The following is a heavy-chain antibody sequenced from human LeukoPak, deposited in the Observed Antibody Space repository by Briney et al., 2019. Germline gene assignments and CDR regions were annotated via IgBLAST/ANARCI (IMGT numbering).Heavy chain of an antibody. D-gene: IGHD6-6*01. J-gene: IGHJ4*02. V-gene: IGHV4-4*02. Sequence: SGTLSLTCAVSGGSISSSNWWSWVRPPPGKGLEWIGEIYHSGSTNYNPSLKSRVTISVDKSKNQFSLKLSSVTAADTAVYYCARVGKKQLARFMNFDYWGQGTLVTVSS. CDR2: IYHSGST. CDR3: ARVGKKQLARFMNFDY. CDR1: GGSISSSNW.